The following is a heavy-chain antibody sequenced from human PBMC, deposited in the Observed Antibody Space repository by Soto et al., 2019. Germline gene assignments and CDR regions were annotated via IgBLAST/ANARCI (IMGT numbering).Heavy chain of an antibody. J-gene: IGHJ4*02. Sequence: SETLSLTCTVSGGSTSSNYWTWIRQPPGKGLEWIGYVYNSGSTNYNPSLKSRVTISEDTSKSQFSLKVNSMTAADTAVYYCARYRREAVAGYTLDNWGQGILVTVSS. D-gene: IGHD6-13*01. CDR3: ARYRREAVAGYTLDN. CDR1: GGSTSSNY. V-gene: IGHV4-59*01. CDR2: VYNSGST.